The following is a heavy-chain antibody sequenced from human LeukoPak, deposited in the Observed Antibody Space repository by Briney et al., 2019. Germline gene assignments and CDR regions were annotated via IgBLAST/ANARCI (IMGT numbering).Heavy chain of an antibody. V-gene: IGHV4-34*01. J-gene: IGHJ6*03. CDR2: INHSGST. Sequence: PSETLSLTCAVYGGSFSGYYWSWIRQPPGKGLEWIGEINHSGSTNYNPPLKSRVTISVDTSKNQFSLKLSSVTAADTAVYYCAREIDDFWSGYAYYYYYMDVWGKGTTVTVSS. CDR1: GGSFSGYY. CDR3: AREIDDFWSGYAYYYYYMDV. D-gene: IGHD3-3*01.